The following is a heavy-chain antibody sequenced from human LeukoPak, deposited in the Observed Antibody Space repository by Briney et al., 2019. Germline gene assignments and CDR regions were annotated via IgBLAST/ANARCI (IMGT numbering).Heavy chain of an antibody. Sequence: ASVKVSCKASRYTFTGYYMHWVRQAPGQGLEWMGWINPNSGGTNYAQKFQGRVTMTRDTSISTAYMELSRLRSDDTAVYYCARVRPYYGDALDYWGQGTLVTVSS. CDR2: INPNSGGT. V-gene: IGHV1-2*02. CDR1: RYTFTGYY. D-gene: IGHD4-17*01. J-gene: IGHJ4*02. CDR3: ARVRPYYGDALDY.